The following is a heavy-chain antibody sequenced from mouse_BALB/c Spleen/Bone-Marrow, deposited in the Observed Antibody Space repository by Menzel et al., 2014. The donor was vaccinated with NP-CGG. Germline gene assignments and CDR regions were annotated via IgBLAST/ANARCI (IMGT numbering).Heavy chain of an antibody. CDR1: GFTFXGYG. D-gene: IGHD3-3*01. CDR2: ISGSGSST. V-gene: IGHV5-6-3*01. CDR3: ARGRDWFDY. Sequence: EVKLMESGGGLVQPGGSLKLSCAASGFTFXGYGMSWVRQTPDKGLELVATISGSGSSTYYPDSVKGRFTISRDNARSTLFLQMSSLKSEDTAMYYCARGRDWFDYWGQGTTLTVSS. J-gene: IGHJ2*01.